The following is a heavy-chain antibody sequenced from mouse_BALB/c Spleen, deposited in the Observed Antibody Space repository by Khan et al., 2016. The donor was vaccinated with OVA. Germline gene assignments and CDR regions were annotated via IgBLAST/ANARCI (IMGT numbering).Heavy chain of an antibody. V-gene: IGHV3-2*02. J-gene: IGHJ4*01. CDR3: ARSLYYSDSYAMDY. CDR2: ISSTGST. Sequence: EVQLQESGPGLVKPSQSLSLTCTVTGYSITSDYAWNWIRQFPGNKLEWMGYISSTGSTSYNPSLKSRISITRATSKNQFFLPLNSVTTEDTATYYCARSLYYSDSYAMDYWGQGTSVTVSS. CDR1: GYSITSDYA. D-gene: IGHD2-13*01.